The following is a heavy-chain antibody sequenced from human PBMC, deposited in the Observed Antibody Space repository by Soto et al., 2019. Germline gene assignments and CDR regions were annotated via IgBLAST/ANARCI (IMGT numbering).Heavy chain of an antibody. CDR1: GFTVDSYA. V-gene: IGHV3-23*01. CDR2: ITGSDGST. CDR3: ATGAEN. Sequence: VRLLESGGGLVQPGGSLRLSCAVSGFTVDSYAMNWVRQAPGKGPEWVSAITGSDGSTHYADSVKGRFTISRDNSKNTLFVQMNSLRVEDTVTYDCATGAENWGQGTLVTASS. J-gene: IGHJ4*02. D-gene: IGHD6-19*01.